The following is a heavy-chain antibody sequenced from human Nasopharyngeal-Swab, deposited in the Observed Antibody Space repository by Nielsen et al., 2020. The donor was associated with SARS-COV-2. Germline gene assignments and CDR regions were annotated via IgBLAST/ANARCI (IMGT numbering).Heavy chain of an antibody. V-gene: IGHV4-59*12. CDR2: IHYSWST. CDR1: GGSISPYY. CDR3: AGDVGCGGDCGSYSMDV. D-gene: IGHD2-21*02. J-gene: IGHJ6*02. Sequence: SETLSLTCTVSGGSISPYYWSWIRQPPGKGPEWIGYIHYSWSTNYNPTRKSRVTLSVDTPKKQFSLKLDSVTAADTAVYYCAGDVGCGGDCGSYSMDVWGQGTTVTVSS.